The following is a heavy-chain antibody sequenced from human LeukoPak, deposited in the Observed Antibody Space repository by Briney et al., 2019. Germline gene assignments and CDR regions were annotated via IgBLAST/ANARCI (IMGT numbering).Heavy chain of an antibody. CDR3: AKPLNSGSRMFDY. CDR2: ISGSGGST. V-gene: IGHV3-23*01. D-gene: IGHD1-26*01. J-gene: IGHJ4*02. Sequence: GGSLRLSCAASGFTFSSYAMSWVRQAPGKGLGWVSAISGSGGSTYYADSVKGRFTISRDNSKNTLYLQMNSLRAEDTAVYYCAKPLNSGSRMFDYWGQGTLVTVSS. CDR1: GFTFSSYA.